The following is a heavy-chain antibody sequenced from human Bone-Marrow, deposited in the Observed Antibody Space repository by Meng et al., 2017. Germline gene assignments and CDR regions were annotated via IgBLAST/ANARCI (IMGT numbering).Heavy chain of an antibody. Sequence: GESLKISCAASGFTFSNAWMSWVRQAPGKGLEWVGRIKSKTDGGTTDYAAHVKCRFTISRDDSKNTLYLQMNSLKTEDTAVYYCTTDQVSDFWSGYNYYYYGMDVWGQGTMVTVSS. D-gene: IGHD3-3*01. CDR3: TTDQVSDFWSGYNYYYYGMDV. J-gene: IGHJ6*02. V-gene: IGHV3-15*01. CDR2: IKSKTDGGTT. CDR1: GFTFSNAW.